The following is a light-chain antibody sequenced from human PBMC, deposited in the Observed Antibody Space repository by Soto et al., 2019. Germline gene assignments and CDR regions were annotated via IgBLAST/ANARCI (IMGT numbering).Light chain of an antibody. J-gene: IGKJ1*01. CDR2: GAS. CDR1: HSISSR. CDR3: QQYNSWPWT. V-gene: IGKV1-5*01. Sequence: EIDMTQSPSTLSVSAGERATISCRASHSISSRLAWYQQKPGKAPRLLIYGASSCESGVPARFSGSGSGTEFPLTIRSLQPEDFAVYYCQQYNSWPWTFGQGTKVDIK.